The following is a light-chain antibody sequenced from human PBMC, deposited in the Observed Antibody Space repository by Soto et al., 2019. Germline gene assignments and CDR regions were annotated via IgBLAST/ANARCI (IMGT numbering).Light chain of an antibody. Sequence: QSALTQPPSASGSXXXSXTXSCTGTSSDVGGYNYVSWYQQHPGKAPKLMIYEVSKRPSGVPDRFSGSKSGNTASLTVSGLQAEDEADYYCSSYAGSNVVFGGGTKLTVL. J-gene: IGLJ2*01. CDR2: EVS. CDR1: SSDVGGYNY. V-gene: IGLV2-8*01. CDR3: SSYAGSNVV.